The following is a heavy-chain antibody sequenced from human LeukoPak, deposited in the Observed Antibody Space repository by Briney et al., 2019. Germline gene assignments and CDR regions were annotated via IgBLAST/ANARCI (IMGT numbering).Heavy chain of an antibody. V-gene: IGHV3-23*01. CDR2: IGASGGTT. Sequence: GGSLRLSCAASGFTFSSYAMTWVRQAPGKGLEWVSVIGASGGTTYYADSVKGRFTISRDNSKNTLYLQMNSLRAEDTAIYYCAKDGAPQQLVIYWGRGTLVTVSS. D-gene: IGHD6-13*01. J-gene: IGHJ4*02. CDR1: GFTFSSYA. CDR3: AKDGAPQQLVIY.